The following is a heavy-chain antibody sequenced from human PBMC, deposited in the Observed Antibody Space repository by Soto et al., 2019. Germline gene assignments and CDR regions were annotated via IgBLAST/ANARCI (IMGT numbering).Heavy chain of an antibody. Sequence: EVQLLESGGGLVQPGGSLRLSCAASGFTFSSYAMSWVRQAPGKGLEWVSAISGSGGSTYYADSVKGRFTISRDNSKNTLYLQMNSLRAEDTAVYYCAKGDYDFWSGYYSKPLDYWGQGTLVTVSS. J-gene: IGHJ4*02. CDR2: ISGSGGST. D-gene: IGHD3-3*01. V-gene: IGHV3-23*01. CDR1: GFTFSSYA. CDR3: AKGDYDFWSGYYSKPLDY.